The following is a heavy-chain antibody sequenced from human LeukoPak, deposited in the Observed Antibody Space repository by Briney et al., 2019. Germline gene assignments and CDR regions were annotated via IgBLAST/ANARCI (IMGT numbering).Heavy chain of an antibody. CDR1: GFTFSSYW. V-gene: IGHV3-74*01. D-gene: IGHD3-3*02. CDR2: INTDGSST. CDR3: ASRAHFWSGPGG. J-gene: IGHJ4*02. Sequence: GGSLRLSCAASGFTFSSYWMHWVRQAPGKGLVWVSRINTDGSSTSYADSVKGRFTISRDNAKNSLYLQMNSLRAEDTAVYYCASRAHFWSGPGGWGQGTLVTVSS.